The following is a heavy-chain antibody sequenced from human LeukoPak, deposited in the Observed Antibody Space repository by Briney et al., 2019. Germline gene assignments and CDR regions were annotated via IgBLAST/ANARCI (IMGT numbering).Heavy chain of an antibody. Sequence: ASVKVSCKASGYTFTSYYMHWVRQAPGQGLEWMGWISAYNGNTNYAQKFQGRVTMTTDTSTSTAYMELRSLRSDDTAVYYCAREGSSWYEFGYWGQGTLVTVSS. CDR3: AREGSSWYEFGY. V-gene: IGHV1-18*04. J-gene: IGHJ4*02. CDR1: GYTFTSYY. D-gene: IGHD6-13*01. CDR2: ISAYNGNT.